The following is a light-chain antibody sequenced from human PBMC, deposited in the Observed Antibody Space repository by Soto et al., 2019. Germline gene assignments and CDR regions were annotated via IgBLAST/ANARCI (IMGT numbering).Light chain of an antibody. Sequence: QSALTQPASVSGSPGQSITISCTGTSSDVGGYNYVSWYQQHPGKAPKLMIYEVSNRPSGVSNRFSGSKSGNTASLTISGLQAEDEAGYYCSSYTSSSIDYVFGTGTKLTLL. CDR3: SSYTSSSIDYV. CDR1: SSDVGGYNY. J-gene: IGLJ1*01. V-gene: IGLV2-14*01. CDR2: EVS.